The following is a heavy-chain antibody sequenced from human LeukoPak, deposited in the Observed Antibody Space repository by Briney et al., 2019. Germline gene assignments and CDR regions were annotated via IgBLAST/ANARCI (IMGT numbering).Heavy chain of an antibody. J-gene: IGHJ5*02. CDR1: GFTFSTYG. CDR2: IRSDGRNK. D-gene: IGHD6-19*01. Sequence: GESLRLSCAASGFTFSTYGMHWVRQAPGKGLEWVTFIRSDGRNKDYTDSVKGRFTISRDNSKNTLYLQMNSLRAEDTAVYYCAKGGYSSGSDWFDPWGQGTLVTVSS. CDR3: AKGGYSSGSDWFDP. V-gene: IGHV3-30*02.